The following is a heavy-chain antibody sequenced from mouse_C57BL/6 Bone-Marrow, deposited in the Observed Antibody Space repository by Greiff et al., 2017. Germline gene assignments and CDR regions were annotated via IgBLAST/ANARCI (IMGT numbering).Heavy chain of an antibody. D-gene: IGHD2-1*01. CDR2: IYTGSGST. CDR1: GYTFTSYW. J-gene: IGHJ2*01. Sequence: VQLQQPGAELVKPGASVKMSCKASGYTFTSYWITWVKQRPGQGLEWIGHIYTGSGSTNNNEKFKSKATLTVEKDSSAAYMQISSQTSEDSAVYYYARYRADCNYENYWGQGTTLTVSS. V-gene: IGHV1-55*01. CDR3: ARYRADCNYENY.